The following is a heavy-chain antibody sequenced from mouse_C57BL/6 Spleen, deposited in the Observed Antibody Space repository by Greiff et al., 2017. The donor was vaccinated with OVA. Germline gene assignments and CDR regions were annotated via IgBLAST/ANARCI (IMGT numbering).Heavy chain of an antibody. V-gene: IGHV1-80*01. Sequence: VKLQESGAELVKPGASVKISCKASGYAFSSYWMNWVKQRPGKGLEWIGQIYPGDGDTNYNGKFKGKATLTADKSSSTAYMQLSSLTSEDSAVYFCAFGNYWYFDVWGTGTTVTVSS. D-gene: IGHD1-1*01. J-gene: IGHJ1*03. CDR3: AFGNYWYFDV. CDR1: GYAFSSYW. CDR2: IYPGDGDT.